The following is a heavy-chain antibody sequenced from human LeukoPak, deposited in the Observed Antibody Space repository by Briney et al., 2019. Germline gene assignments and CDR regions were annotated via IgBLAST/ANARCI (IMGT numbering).Heavy chain of an antibody. D-gene: IGHD6-19*01. CDR2: ISSSSSII. Sequence: GGSLRLSCAASGFTFSSYSMNWVRQAPGKGLEWVSYISSSSSIIYYADSVKGRFTTSRDNAKNSLYLQMNSLRDEDTAVYYCARDPNYGYSSGWYPFDYWGQGILVTVSS. J-gene: IGHJ4*02. V-gene: IGHV3-48*02. CDR1: GFTFSSYS. CDR3: ARDPNYGYSSGWYPFDY.